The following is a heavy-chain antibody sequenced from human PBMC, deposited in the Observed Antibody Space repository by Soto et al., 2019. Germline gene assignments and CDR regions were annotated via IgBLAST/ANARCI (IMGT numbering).Heavy chain of an antibody. D-gene: IGHD2-21*02. CDR3: ARDFVTARGWFDP. J-gene: IGHJ5*02. V-gene: IGHV4-4*02. CDR1: GVSISSSNW. CDR2: IDHSGST. Sequence: QVQLQESGPGLVKSSGTLSLTCAVSGVSISSSNWWTWVRQPPGKGLEWIGDIDHSGSTNYNPSLKSRVTISVDKSKNQFSLRLTSVTAADTAMYYCARDFVTARGWFDPWGQGTLVTVSS.